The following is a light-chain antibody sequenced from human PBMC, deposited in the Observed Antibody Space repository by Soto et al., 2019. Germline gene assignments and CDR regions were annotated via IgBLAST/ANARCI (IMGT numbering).Light chain of an antibody. J-gene: IGKJ1*01. CDR3: QQYSSSPWT. CDR2: GAS. V-gene: IGKV3-20*01. CDR1: QSVSNNY. Sequence: EIVLTQSPGTLSLSPGERATLSCRASQSVSNNYIAWYQQKPGQAPRLLIYGASSRATGIPDRFSGSGYGTDFTLTIGSLEPEDFALYHCQQYSSSPWTFGQGTKVEIK.